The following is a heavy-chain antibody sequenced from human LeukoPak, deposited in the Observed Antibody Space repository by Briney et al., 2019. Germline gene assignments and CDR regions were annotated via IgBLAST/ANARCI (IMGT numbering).Heavy chain of an antibody. Sequence: PGGSLRLSCAASGFTFSSYGMHWVRQAPGKGLEWVAFIRYDGSNKYYADSVKGRFTISRDNSKNTLYLQMNSLRAEDTAVYYCAKYVDYYYYYYMDVWGKGTTVTVSS. D-gene: IGHD3-16*01. V-gene: IGHV3-30*02. CDR3: AKYVDYYYYYYMDV. CDR1: GFTFSSYG. J-gene: IGHJ6*03. CDR2: IRYDGSNK.